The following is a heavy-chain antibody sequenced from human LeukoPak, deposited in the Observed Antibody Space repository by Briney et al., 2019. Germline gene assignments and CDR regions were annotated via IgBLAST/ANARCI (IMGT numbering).Heavy chain of an antibody. J-gene: IGHJ4*02. V-gene: IGHV3-23*01. CDR3: ARDLTGKYYIAY. CDR2: ISGSGGST. D-gene: IGHD2-8*02. CDR1: GFTFSSYA. Sequence: GGSLRLSCAASGFTFSSYAMSWVRQAPGKGLEWVSAISGSGGSTYYADSVKGRFTISRDNSKNTLNLQMNSLRAADTALYSCARDLTGKYYIAYWGQGTLVTVSS.